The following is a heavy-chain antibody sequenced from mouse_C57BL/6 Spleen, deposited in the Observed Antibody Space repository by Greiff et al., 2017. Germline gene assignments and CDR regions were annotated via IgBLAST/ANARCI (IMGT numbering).Heavy chain of an antibody. CDR3: ARRGNYGYFDV. Sequence: GVEWVAYISSGSSTIYYADTVKGRFTISRDNAKNTLFLQMTSLRSEDTAMYYCARRGNYGYFDVWGTGTTVTVSS. CDR2: ISSGSSTI. D-gene: IGHD1-1*02. J-gene: IGHJ1*03. V-gene: IGHV5-17*01.